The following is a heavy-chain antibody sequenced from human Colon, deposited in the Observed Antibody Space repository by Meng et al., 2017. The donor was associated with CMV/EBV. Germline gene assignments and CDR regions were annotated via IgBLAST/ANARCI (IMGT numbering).Heavy chain of an antibody. CDR3: AKDQDDFWSGPPPFDY. D-gene: IGHD3-3*01. J-gene: IGHJ4*02. CDR2: IRYDGRNK. CDR1: GFTFSTYG. Sequence: GESLKISCAASGFTFSTYGMHWVRQAPGKGLEWVAFIRYDGRNKYYADSVKGRFTISRDNSKNTLYLQMNSLRAEDTAVYYCAKDQDDFWSGPPPFDYWGQGTLVTVS. V-gene: IGHV3-30*02.